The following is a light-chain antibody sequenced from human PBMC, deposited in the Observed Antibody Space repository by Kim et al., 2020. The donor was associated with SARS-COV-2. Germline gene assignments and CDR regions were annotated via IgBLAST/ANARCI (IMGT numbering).Light chain of an antibody. V-gene: IGLV6-57*03. CDR2: EDD. CDR3: QSYNRSNVV. J-gene: IGLJ2*01. CDR1: SVSIDVNY. Sequence: GKEITISCTRSSVSIDVNYVQWYQQRPGGVPIIVIYEDDKRPSGVSDRFSGSIDNSSNSASLTISGLKTEDEADYYCQSYNRSNVVFGGGTKLTVL.